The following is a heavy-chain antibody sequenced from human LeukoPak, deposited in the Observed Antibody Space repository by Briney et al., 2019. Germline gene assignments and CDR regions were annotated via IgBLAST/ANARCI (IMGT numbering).Heavy chain of an antibody. CDR3: ATGYSSTWYHFDY. Sequence: PSETLSLTCTVSGDSISSYYWSWIRRPPGKGLEWIGYIYHSGSTNYNPSLKSRVTISADTSKDQFSLKLASVTAADTAVYYCATGYSSTWYHFDYWGQGTLVTVSS. CDR2: IYHSGST. D-gene: IGHD6-13*01. V-gene: IGHV4-59*01. J-gene: IGHJ4*02. CDR1: GDSISSYY.